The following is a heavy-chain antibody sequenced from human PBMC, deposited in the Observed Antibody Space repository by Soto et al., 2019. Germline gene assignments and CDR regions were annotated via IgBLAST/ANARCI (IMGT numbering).Heavy chain of an antibody. D-gene: IGHD3-10*01. CDR3: ARVSGSGYFDY. J-gene: IGHJ4*02. CDR1: GFTFSSYG. CDR2: IWYDGSNK. Sequence: GALRLSCAASGFTFSSYGMHWVRQAPGKGLEWVAVIWYDGSNKYYADSVKGRFTISRDNSKNTLYLQMNSLRAEDTAVYYCARVSGSGYFDYWGQGTLVTVSS. V-gene: IGHV3-33*01.